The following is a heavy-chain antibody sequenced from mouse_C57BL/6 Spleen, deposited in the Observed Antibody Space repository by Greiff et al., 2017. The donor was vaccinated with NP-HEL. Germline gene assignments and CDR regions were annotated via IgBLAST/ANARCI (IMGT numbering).Heavy chain of an antibody. CDR2: INHYNGGT. D-gene: IGHD2-5*01. Sequence: EVQLQQSGPVLVKPGASVKMSCKASGYTFTDYYMNWVKQSHGKSLEWIGVINHYNGGTSYNQKFKGKATLTVDKSSSTANMELNSLTSEDSAVYYCARSSNPEAWFAYWGQGTLVTVSA. J-gene: IGHJ3*01. CDR1: GYTFTDYY. V-gene: IGHV1-19*01. CDR3: ARSSNPEAWFAY.